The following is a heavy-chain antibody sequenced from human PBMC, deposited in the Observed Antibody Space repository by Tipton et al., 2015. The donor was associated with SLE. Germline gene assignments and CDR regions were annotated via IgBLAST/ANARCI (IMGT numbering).Heavy chain of an antibody. CDR1: GFTFSNYA. Sequence: SLRLSCAASGFTFSNYAMHWVRQAPGKGLEWVAVIWYDGSNKYYADSVKGRFTISRDNSKNTLYLQMNSLRAEDTAVYYCARDLLNWGFDYWGQGTLVTVSS. V-gene: IGHV3-33*08. D-gene: IGHD7-27*01. CDR3: ARDLLNWGFDY. CDR2: IWYDGSNK. J-gene: IGHJ4*02.